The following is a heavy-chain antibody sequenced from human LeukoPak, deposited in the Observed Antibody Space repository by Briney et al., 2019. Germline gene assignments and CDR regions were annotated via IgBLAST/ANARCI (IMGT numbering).Heavy chain of an antibody. CDR1: GGTFSSYS. V-gene: IGHV1-69*05. CDR3: ARGRTPYYYDSSGYFDY. J-gene: IGHJ4*02. D-gene: IGHD3-22*01. Sequence: GASVKVSCKASGGTFSSYSISWVRQAPGQGLEWMGRIIPIFGTANYAQKFQGRVTITTDESTSTAYMELSSQRSEDTAVYYCARGRTPYYYDSSGYFDYWGQGTLVTVSS. CDR2: IIPIFGTA.